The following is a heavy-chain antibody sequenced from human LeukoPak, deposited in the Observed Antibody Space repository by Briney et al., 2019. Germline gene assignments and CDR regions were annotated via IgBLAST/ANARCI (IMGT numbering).Heavy chain of an antibody. Sequence: PGGSLRLSCAASGFTFSSYAMSWVRQAPGKGLEWVSAISGSGGSTYYADSVKGRFTISRDNSKNTLYLQMNSLRAEDTAVYYCAKVMYFDWLGDGMDVWGQGTTVTVSS. J-gene: IGHJ6*02. CDR2: ISGSGGST. D-gene: IGHD3-9*01. CDR3: AKVMYFDWLGDGMDV. V-gene: IGHV3-23*01. CDR1: GFTFSSYA.